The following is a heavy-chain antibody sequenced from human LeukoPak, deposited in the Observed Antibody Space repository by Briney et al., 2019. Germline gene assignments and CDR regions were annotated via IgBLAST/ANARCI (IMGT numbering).Heavy chain of an antibody. D-gene: IGHD6-19*01. J-gene: IGHJ4*02. V-gene: IGHV4-59*01. CDR2: IYYSGST. CDR3: ARGSWLVMMY. Sequence: SETLSLTCTVSGGSISSYYWSWIRQPPGKGLEWIGYIYYSGSTNYNPSLKSRVTISVDTSKNQFSLKLSSVTAADTAVYYCARGSWLVMMYWGQGTLVTVSS. CDR1: GGSISSYY.